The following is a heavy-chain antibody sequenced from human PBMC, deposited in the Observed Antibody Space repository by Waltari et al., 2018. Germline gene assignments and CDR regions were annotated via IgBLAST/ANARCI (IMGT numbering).Heavy chain of an antibody. Sequence: EVQLVESGGGLVKPGGSLRLSCSASGFPFSKAWMNWMRQAPGNGLDLGGRIKSTVDGGTTDYAAPVQGRFTISRDDSKNTLYLQMSSLRTEDTAVYYCLFVDTALIIPDVFDLWGQGTLVTVSS. J-gene: IGHJ3*01. D-gene: IGHD5-18*01. V-gene: IGHV3-15*01. CDR3: LFVDTALIIPDVFDL. CDR1: GFPFSKAW. CDR2: IKSTVDGGTT.